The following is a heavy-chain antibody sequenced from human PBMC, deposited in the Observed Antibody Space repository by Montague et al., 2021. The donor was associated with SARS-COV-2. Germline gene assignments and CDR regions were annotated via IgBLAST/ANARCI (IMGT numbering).Heavy chain of an antibody. CDR3: ARHANWDWYYFDN. CDR2: IYHYGSA. V-gene: IGHV4-61*05. J-gene: IGHJ4*02. CDR1: GASISTSTDH. D-gene: IGHD7-27*01. Sequence: SETLSLTCSVSGASISTSTDHWAWIRQPPGKGLEWIGYIYHYGSAKYNPSLKSRVTISVDTSKNQFSLKLSSVTAVDTAVYYCARHANWDWYYFDNWGQGTLVTVSS.